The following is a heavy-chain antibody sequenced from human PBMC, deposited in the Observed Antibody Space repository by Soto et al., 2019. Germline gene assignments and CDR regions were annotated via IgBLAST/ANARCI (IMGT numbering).Heavy chain of an antibody. CDR3: ARSSAATFLYYYYYYGMDV. J-gene: IGHJ6*02. D-gene: IGHD6-25*01. CDR2: ISDGSST. Sequence: PGGSLRLSCTASGFAFNSHAMSWVRQAPGKGLEWVAAISDGSSTSYADSVKGRFTISRDNAKNTLYLQMNSLRAEDTAVYYCARSSAATFLYYYYYYGMDVWGQGTTVTVSS. V-gene: IGHV3-74*01. CDR1: GFAFNSHA.